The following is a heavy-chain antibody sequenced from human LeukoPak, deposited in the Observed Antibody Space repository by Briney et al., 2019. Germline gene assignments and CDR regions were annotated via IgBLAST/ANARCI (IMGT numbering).Heavy chain of an antibody. CDR1: GYTFTSYD. V-gene: IGHV1-8*01. CDR3: ARGPSYYYDSSGFLDY. J-gene: IGHJ4*02. Sequence: VASVKVSCKASGYTFTSYDINWVRQATGQGLEWMGWMNPNSGNTGYAQKLQGRVTMTRNTSISTAYMELSSLRSEDTAVYYCARGPSYYYDSSGFLDYWGQGTLVTVSS. D-gene: IGHD3-22*01. CDR2: MNPNSGNT.